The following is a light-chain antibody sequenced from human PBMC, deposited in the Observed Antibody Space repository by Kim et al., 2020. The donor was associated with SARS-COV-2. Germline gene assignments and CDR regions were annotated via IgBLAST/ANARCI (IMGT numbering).Light chain of an antibody. Sequence: DIQMTQSPSSLSASIGDRVTITCRASQGISNHLAWLQQKPGKAPKTLIYAASNLQSGVPSKFSGSGSGTDYTLTISSLQPEDFATYYCQQYKSYPLTFGGGTKVEIK. CDR3: QQYKSYPLT. V-gene: IGKV1-16*02. CDR1: QGISNH. J-gene: IGKJ4*01. CDR2: AAS.